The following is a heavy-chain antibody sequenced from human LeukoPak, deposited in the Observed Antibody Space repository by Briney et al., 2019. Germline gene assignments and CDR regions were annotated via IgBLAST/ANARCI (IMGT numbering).Heavy chain of an antibody. V-gene: IGHV3-48*03. D-gene: IGHD3-16*02. Sequence: GGSLRLSCAASGFTFSSYEMNWVRQAPGKGLEWVSYISSGGSTIYYADSVKGRFTISRDNAKNSLYLQMNSLRAEDTAVYYCARALNYVWGSYRYPYYFDYWGQGTLVTVS. J-gene: IGHJ4*02. CDR2: ISSGGSTI. CDR1: GFTFSSYE. CDR3: ARALNYVWGSYRYPYYFDY.